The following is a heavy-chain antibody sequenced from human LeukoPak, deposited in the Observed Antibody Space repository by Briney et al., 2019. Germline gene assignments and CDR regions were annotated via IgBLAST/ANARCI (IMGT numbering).Heavy chain of an antibody. CDR2: ISSSSSYT. Sequence: GGSLRLSCAASGFTFSDYYMSWIRQAPGKGLEWVSYISSSSSYTKYGDSVKGRFTISRDNAKNSLYLQVNSLRAEDTAVYYYARGTGTTAYFDYWGQGTLVAVSS. J-gene: IGHJ4*02. D-gene: IGHD1-1*01. V-gene: IGHV3-11*06. CDR3: ARGTGTTAYFDY. CDR1: GFTFSDYY.